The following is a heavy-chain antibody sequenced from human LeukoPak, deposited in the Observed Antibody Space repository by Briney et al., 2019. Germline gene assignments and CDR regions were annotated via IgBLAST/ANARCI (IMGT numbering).Heavy chain of an antibody. CDR2: ISSSSSTI. CDR3: AISPRGWYGPFDI. J-gene: IGHJ3*02. D-gene: IGHD6-19*01. V-gene: IGHV3-48*01. CDR1: GFTFSSYS. Sequence: PGGSLRLSCAASGFTFSSYSMNWVRQAPGKGLEWVSYISSSSSTIYYADSVKGRFTISRDNSKDTLYLQMNSLRAEDTAIYYCAISPRGWYGPFDIWGQGTMVTVSS.